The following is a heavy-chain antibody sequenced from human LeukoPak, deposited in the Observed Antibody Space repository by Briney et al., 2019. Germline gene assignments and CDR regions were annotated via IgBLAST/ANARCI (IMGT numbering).Heavy chain of an antibody. CDR2: IYHSGST. V-gene: IGHV4-30-2*01. Sequence: PSETLSLTCTVSGGSISSGGYYWSWIRQPPGKGLEWIGYIYHSGSTYYNPSLKSRVTISVDRSKNQFSLKLSSVTAADTAAYYCARDFERGGSSDYWGQGTLVTVSS. D-gene: IGHD1-26*01. CDR1: GGSISSGGYY. CDR3: ARDFERGGSSDY. J-gene: IGHJ4*02.